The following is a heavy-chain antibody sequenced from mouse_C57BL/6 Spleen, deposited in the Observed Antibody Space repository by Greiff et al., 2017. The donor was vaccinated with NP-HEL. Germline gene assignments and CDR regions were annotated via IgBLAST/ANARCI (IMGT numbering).Heavy chain of an antibody. J-gene: IGHJ1*03. V-gene: IGHV1-50*01. CDR1: GYTFPSYW. Sequence: VKQSCKASGYTFPSYWMQWVKQRPGQGLEWIGEIDPSDSYTNYNQKFKGKATLTVDTSSSTAYMQLSSLTSEDSAVYYCARRGFTRYFDVWGTGTTVTVSS. CDR2: IDPSDSYT. D-gene: IGHD1-1*01. CDR3: ARRGFTRYFDV.